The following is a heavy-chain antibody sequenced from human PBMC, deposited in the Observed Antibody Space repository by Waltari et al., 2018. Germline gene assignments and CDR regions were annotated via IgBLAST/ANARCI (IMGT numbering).Heavy chain of an antibody. CDR3: ARVLNYGGNSEDYYYGMDV. V-gene: IGHV1-69*01. D-gene: IGHD4-17*01. J-gene: IGHJ6*02. CDR1: GGTFSSYA. CDR2: IIPIFGTA. Sequence: QVQLVQSGAEVKKPGSSVKFSCKASGGTFSSYAISWVRQAPGQGLEWMGGIIPIFGTANYAQKFQGRVTITADESTSTAYMELSSLRSEDTAVYYCARVLNYGGNSEDYYYGMDVWGQGTTVTVSS.